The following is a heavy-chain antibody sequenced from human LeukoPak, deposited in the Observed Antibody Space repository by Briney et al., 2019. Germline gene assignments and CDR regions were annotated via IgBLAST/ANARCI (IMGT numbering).Heavy chain of an antibody. CDR2: ISSSRSYI. CDR3: ATVPIAAIDY. V-gene: IGHV3-21*01. CDR1: GFTFRSDS. J-gene: IGHJ4*02. Sequence: GGSLRLSCAASGFTFRSDSMNWVRQAPGKGLEGVSSISSSRSYIYYADSVKGRFTISRDNAKNSLYLQMNSLRAEDTAVYSCATVPIAAIDYWGQGTLVTVSS. D-gene: IGHD6-13*01.